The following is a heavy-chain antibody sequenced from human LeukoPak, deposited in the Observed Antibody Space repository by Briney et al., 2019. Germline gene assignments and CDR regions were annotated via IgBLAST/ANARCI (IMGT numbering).Heavy chain of an antibody. Sequence: PGGSLRLSCAASGFTFSSYEMNWVRQAPGKGLEWVSYISISGSTIYYADSVKGRFTISRDNAKNSLYLQMNSLRVEDTAVHYCAREGLWGAARDAFDIWGQGTMVTVSS. D-gene: IGHD6-6*01. CDR1: GFTFSSYE. V-gene: IGHV3-48*03. CDR3: AREGLWGAARDAFDI. J-gene: IGHJ3*02. CDR2: ISISGSTI.